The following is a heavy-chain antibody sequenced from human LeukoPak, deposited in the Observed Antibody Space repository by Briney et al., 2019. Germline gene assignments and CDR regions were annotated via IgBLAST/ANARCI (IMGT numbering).Heavy chain of an antibody. CDR3: ARHTDSPYYFDY. CDR2: IYYSGST. D-gene: IGHD2-15*01. V-gene: IGHV4-39*01. CDR1: GGSISSGGYY. J-gene: IGHJ4*02. Sequence: SETLSLTCTVSGGSISSGGYYWSWIRQHPGKGLEWIGYIYYSGSTYYNPSLKSRVTISVDTSKNQFSLKLSSVTAADTAVYYCARHTDSPYYFDYWGQGTLVTVSS.